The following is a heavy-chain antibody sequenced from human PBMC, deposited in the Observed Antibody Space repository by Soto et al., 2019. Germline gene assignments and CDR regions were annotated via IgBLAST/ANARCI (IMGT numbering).Heavy chain of an antibody. V-gene: IGHV3-23*01. D-gene: IGHD1-26*01. CDR1: GFTFSSYA. CDR3: ARAWLERGIYFGWYFDV. J-gene: IGHJ2*01. Sequence: EVQLLESGGGLVQPGGSLRLSCAASGFTFSSYAVTWVRQAPVEGLEWVSTVSGSGGSTFLADSVKGRFAISRDNSKNTMSLQTNSLRADDTAVYYCARAWLERGIYFGWYFDVWGSGTMVTVSS. CDR2: VSGSGGST.